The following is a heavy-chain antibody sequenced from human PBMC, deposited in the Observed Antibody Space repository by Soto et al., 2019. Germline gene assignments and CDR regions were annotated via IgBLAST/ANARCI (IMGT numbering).Heavy chain of an antibody. CDR3: ARDRGGLQGIL. Sequence: EVQLVESGGGLVQPGGSLRLSCATSGFTYSSYWMSWVRQAPGKGLEWVANIKQDGSEKYYVDSVKGRFTISRDNAKNSLYLQMNSLRAEDTAVYYCARDRGGLQGILWGQGTLVTVSS. D-gene: IGHD4-4*01. CDR1: GFTYSSYW. J-gene: IGHJ4*02. CDR2: IKQDGSEK. V-gene: IGHV3-7*01.